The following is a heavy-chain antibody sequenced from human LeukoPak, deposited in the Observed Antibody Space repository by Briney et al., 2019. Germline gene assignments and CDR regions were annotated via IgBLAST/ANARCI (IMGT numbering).Heavy chain of an antibody. CDR1: GGSISSYY. CDR2: ISYSGST. D-gene: IGHD5-18*01. J-gene: IGHJ4*02. V-gene: IGHV4-59*08. Sequence: PSETLSLTCTVSGGSISSYYWSWIRQPPGKGLEWIGYISYSGSTNYNPSLKSRVTISVDTSRNQFSLKLTSATAAYTAVYYCARHGEYTYGPKFDYWGQGTLDTVSS. CDR3: ARHGEYTYGPKFDY.